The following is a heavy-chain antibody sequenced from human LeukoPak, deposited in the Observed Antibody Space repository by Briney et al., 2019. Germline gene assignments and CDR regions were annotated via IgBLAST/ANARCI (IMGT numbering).Heavy chain of an antibody. D-gene: IGHD6-13*01. CDR3: ARGCSSSWLGLIDY. J-gene: IGHJ4*02. CDR1: GYDFTRYD. Sequence: ASVKVSCKASGYDFTRYDINWVRLAPGQGLEWMGWMNPNSGNTGYAQKFQGRVTITRNTSISTAYMELSSLRSEDTAVYYCARGCSSSWLGLIDYWGQGTLVTVSS. CDR2: MNPNSGNT. V-gene: IGHV1-8*03.